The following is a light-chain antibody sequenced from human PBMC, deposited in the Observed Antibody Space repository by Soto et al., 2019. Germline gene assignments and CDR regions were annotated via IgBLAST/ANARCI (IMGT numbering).Light chain of an antibody. J-gene: IGKJ5*01. V-gene: IGKV3-15*01. Sequence: EILMTQSPATLSVSPGERATLSCRASQSVDSNLAWYQQKPGQAPRLLIYGASTRATGISARFSGSGSGTEFTLTISSLQSEDFGVYYCQQYNKWPPITFGQGTRLEI. CDR3: QQYNKWPPIT. CDR1: QSVDSN. CDR2: GAS.